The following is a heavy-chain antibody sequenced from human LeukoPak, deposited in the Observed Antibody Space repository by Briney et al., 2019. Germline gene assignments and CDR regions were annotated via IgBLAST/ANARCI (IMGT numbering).Heavy chain of an antibody. J-gene: IGHJ4*02. V-gene: IGHV3-23*01. CDR2: ISGSGCST. D-gene: IGHD3-9*01. CDR3: AKVSRRDDILTGPPRD. CDR1: GFNFSSCA. Sequence: GGSVSLFCAACGFNFSSCAMIWLRQATGRGVEWVSAISGSGCSTYYADSVKGLFNLSRDKSKNTLYQQMNSLRAEDTAVNYCAKVSRRDDILTGPPRDWGQGTLVTVSS.